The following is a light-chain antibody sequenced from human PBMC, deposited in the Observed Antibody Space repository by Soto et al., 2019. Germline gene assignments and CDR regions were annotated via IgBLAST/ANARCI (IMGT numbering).Light chain of an antibody. Sequence: QSVLTQPRSVSGSPGQSVTISCTGTSSDVGGYNYVSWYQQHPGKAPKLMIYDVSKRPSGAPDRFSGSKSGNTASLTISGFQAEDEADYYCCSYAGSSGYVFGTGTKVTVL. CDR1: SSDVGGYNY. V-gene: IGLV2-11*01. CDR3: CSYAGSSGYV. CDR2: DVS. J-gene: IGLJ1*01.